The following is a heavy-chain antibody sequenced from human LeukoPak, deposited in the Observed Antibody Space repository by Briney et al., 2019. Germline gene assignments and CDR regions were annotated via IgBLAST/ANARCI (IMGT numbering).Heavy chain of an antibody. CDR3: AKSESYLDY. J-gene: IGHJ4*02. CDR2: ISSSGSTI. V-gene: IGHV3-48*03. Sequence: PGGSLRLSCSASGFTFSSYEMNWVRQAPGKGLEWVSYISSSGSTIYYADSVKGRFTISRDNSKNTLYLQMNSLRAEDTAVYYCAKSESYLDYWGQGTLVTVSS. CDR1: GFTFSSYE.